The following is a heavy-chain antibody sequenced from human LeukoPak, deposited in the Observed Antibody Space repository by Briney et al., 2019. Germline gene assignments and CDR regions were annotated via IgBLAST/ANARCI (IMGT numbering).Heavy chain of an antibody. CDR1: GFTFSSYA. CDR3: AKDYGDYRGDDAFDI. J-gene: IGHJ3*02. D-gene: IGHD4-17*01. V-gene: IGHV3-23*01. Sequence: PGGSLRLSCAASGFTFSSYAMNWVHQAPGKGLEWVSVISGSGGSTYYGDSVKGRFNISRDNSKNTLYLQMSSLRAEDTAVYYCAKDYGDYRGDDAFDIWGQGTMVTVSS. CDR2: ISGSGGST.